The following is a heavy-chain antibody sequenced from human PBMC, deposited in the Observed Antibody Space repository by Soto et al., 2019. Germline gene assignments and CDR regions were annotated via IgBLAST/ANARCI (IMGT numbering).Heavy chain of an antibody. J-gene: IGHJ6*02. CDR2: IWYDGCNK. Sequence: GGSLRLSCAASGFTFSSYGMHWVRQAPGKGLEWVAVIWYDGCNKYYADSVKGRFTISRDNSKNTLYLQMNSLRAEDTAVYYCARDSRFLEYYYYYYGMDVWGQGTTVTVSS. CDR3: ARDSRFLEYYYYYYGMDV. V-gene: IGHV3-33*01. D-gene: IGHD3-3*01. CDR1: GFTFSSYG.